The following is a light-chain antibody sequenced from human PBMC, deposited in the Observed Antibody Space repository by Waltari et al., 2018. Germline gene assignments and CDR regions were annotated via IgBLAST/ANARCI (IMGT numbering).Light chain of an antibody. CDR2: DTS. CDR1: QSVGTY. Sequence: EIVLIQSPAILSFSPGERATLPCRASQSVGTYLAWYQQRPGQSPRLLIYDTSYRATGIPARFSGSGSETDFTLTISSLQPEDFAVYYCQQRRNWPLTFGGGTRVQI. CDR3: QQRRNWPLT. J-gene: IGKJ4*01. V-gene: IGKV3-11*01.